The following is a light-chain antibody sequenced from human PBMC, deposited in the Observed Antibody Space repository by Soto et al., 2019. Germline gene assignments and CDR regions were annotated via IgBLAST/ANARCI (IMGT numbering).Light chain of an antibody. Sequence: QSALTQPPSLSAAPGQTVTISCSGGSSNIGNNYVSWYQQVAGTTPKLLIFDNNKRPSGIPDRFSGSKSGTSATLGIAGLQTGDAADYYCATWDSSLSAWLFGGGTKLTVL. CDR1: SSNIGNNY. V-gene: IGLV1-51*01. J-gene: IGLJ3*02. CDR2: DNN. CDR3: ATWDSSLSAWL.